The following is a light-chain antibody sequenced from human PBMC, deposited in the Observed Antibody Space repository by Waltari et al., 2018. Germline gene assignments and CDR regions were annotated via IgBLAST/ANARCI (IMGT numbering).Light chain of an antibody. CDR3: SSYGGTYFV. CDR2: DVT. V-gene: IGLV2-11*01. CDR1: SNDVGGYHY. J-gene: IGLJ2*01. Sequence: QSALTQPRSVSGSPGQSVTISCTGTSNDVGGYHYVSWYQHHPGDVPKLMIYDVTQRPSGVPDLFSGSKSGNTASLTISGLQADDEADYYCSSYGGTYFVFGGGTRLTVL.